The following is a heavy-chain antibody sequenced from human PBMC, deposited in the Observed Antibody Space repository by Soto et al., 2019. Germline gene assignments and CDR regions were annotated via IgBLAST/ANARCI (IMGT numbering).Heavy chain of an antibody. CDR2: ISYDGSNK. CDR1: GFTFSSYA. J-gene: IGHJ4*02. CDR3: ARGSAVRYSGYDPYYFDY. D-gene: IGHD5-12*01. V-gene: IGHV3-30-3*01. Sequence: QVQLVESGGGVVQPGRSLRLSCAASGFTFSSYAMHWVRQAPGKGLEWVAVISYDGSNKYYADSVKGRFTISRDNSKHTLYLQMNSLRAEDTAVYYCARGSAVRYSGYDPYYFDYWGQGTLVTVSS.